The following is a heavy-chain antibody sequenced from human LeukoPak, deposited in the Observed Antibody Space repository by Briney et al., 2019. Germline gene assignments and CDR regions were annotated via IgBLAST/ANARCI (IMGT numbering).Heavy chain of an antibody. V-gene: IGHV3-30*18. CDR1: GFTFSSYG. CDR2: ISYDGSNK. J-gene: IGHJ4*02. D-gene: IGHD3-10*01. Sequence: PGGSLRLSCAASGFTFSSYGMHWVRQAPGKGLEWVAVISYDGSNKYYADSVKGRFPISRDNSKNTLYLQMNSLRAEDTAVYYCAKDPAVVWFGSHPDYWGQGTLVTVSS. CDR3: AKDPAVVWFGSHPDY.